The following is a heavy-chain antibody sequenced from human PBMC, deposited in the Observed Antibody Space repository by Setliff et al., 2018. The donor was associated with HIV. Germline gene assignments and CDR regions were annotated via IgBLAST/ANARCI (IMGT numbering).Heavy chain of an antibody. V-gene: IGHV4-34*01. CDR1: GGPFGDSS. J-gene: IGHJ4*02. D-gene: IGHD3-10*01. CDR2: ISHSGST. CDR3: ARGGGITWRSYSFDY. Sequence: SETLSLTCAVHGGPFGDSSYSWIRQPPGKGLEWIGEISHSGSTNYNPSLKSRVTISVDTSKKQFSLTLNSMTAADTAVYYCARGGGITWRSYSFDYWGQGTLVTVSS.